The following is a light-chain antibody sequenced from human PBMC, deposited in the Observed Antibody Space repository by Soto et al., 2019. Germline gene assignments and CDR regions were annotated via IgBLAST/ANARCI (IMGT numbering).Light chain of an antibody. Sequence: DIQMTQSPSSVSASVGDRVTITCQASQDIRNFLNWYQQKPGKAPKLLISDASSLEAGVPQRFSGSGFGTDFTLAISSLQAEDFATYFCQQHFNLSPTFGPGTRLEIK. V-gene: IGKV1-33*01. CDR3: QQHFNLSPT. CDR1: QDIRNF. CDR2: DAS. J-gene: IGKJ5*01.